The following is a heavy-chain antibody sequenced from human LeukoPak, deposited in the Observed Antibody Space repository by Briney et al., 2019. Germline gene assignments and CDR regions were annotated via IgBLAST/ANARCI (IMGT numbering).Heavy chain of an antibody. CDR2: ISGSGSTI. CDR3: AELGITMIGGV. D-gene: IGHD3-10*02. V-gene: IGHV3-23*01. CDR1: GFTFSSYA. J-gene: IGHJ6*04. Sequence: GGSLRLSCAASGFTFSSYAMSWVRQAPGKGLEWVSAISGSGSTIYYADSVKGRFTISRDNAKNSLYLQMNSLRAEDTAVYYCAELGITMIGGVWGKGTTVTISS.